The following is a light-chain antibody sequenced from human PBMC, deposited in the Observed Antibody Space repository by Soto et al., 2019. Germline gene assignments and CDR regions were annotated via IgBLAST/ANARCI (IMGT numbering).Light chain of an antibody. CDR1: RSDVGSHNF. CDR3: CSYAGTTTWV. J-gene: IGLJ2*01. V-gene: IGLV2-23*02. CDR2: EVT. Sequence: QSVLTQPASVSGSPGQSITISCTGTRSDVGSHNFVSWYQQRPGKAPKLMIFEVTKRPSGVSSRFSASKSGNTASLTISGVQAEDEADYYCCSYAGTTTWVFGGGTKLTVL.